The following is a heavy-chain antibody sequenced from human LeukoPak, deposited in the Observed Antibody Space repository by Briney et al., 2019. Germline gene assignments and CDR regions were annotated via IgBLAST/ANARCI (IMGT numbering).Heavy chain of an antibody. Sequence: GGSLRLSCAASGFTFSTYSINWVRQAPGKGLEWVSSISSSSSYIYYVDSVKGRFTISRDNAKNSLYLQMNSLRAEDTAVYYCARLFPGVGDDYFDYWGQGTLVTVSS. J-gene: IGHJ4*02. CDR3: ARLFPGVGDDYFDY. CDR2: ISSSSSYI. CDR1: GFTFSTYS. V-gene: IGHV3-21*01.